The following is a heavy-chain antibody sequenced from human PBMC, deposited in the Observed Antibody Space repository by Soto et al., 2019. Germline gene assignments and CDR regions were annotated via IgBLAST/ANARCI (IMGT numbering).Heavy chain of an antibody. V-gene: IGHV1-24*01. J-gene: IGHJ3*02. CDR3: ASRHDYGDYWAFDI. CDR2: FDTEDGET. Sequence: SVKVSCKVSGYTLAELSMHWVRQAPGKGLEWMGGFDTEDGETIYAQKFQGRVTMTEDTSTDTAYMELSCLRSEVTSVYYCASRHDYGDYWAFDIWGQGTMVTVSS. D-gene: IGHD4-17*01. CDR1: GYTLAELS.